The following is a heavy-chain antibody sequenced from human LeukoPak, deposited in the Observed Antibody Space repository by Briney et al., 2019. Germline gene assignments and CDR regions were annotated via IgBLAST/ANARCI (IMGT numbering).Heavy chain of an antibody. CDR3: ARDVVVVTADAFDI. V-gene: IGHV3-23*01. CDR1: GFTFSSHA. Sequence: GGSLRLSCAASGFTFSSHAMSWVRQAPGKGLEWVSAISGSGGSTYYAGSVKGRFTISRDNAKNSLYLQMNSLRAEDTAVYYCARDVVVVTADAFDIWGQGTMVTVSS. D-gene: IGHD2-21*02. J-gene: IGHJ3*02. CDR2: ISGSGGST.